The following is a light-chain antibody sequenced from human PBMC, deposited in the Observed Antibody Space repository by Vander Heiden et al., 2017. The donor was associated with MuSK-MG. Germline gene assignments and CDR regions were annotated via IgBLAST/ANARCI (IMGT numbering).Light chain of an antibody. J-gene: IGLJ3*02. CDR3: LVYYSGDPV. CDR1: TGAVTNGYH. V-gene: IGLV7-43*01. CDR2: STS. Sequence: QTVVTQEPSVTVSPGGTVTPTCASSTGAVTNGYHTNWFQQKRGQAPRTLIYSTSKKHSWTPARFSGSLLGGKAALTLSGVQPEDEADYYCLVYYSGDPVFGGGTKLTVL.